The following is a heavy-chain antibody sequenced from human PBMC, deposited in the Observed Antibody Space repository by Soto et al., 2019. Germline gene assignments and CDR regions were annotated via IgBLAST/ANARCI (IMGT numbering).Heavy chain of an antibody. V-gene: IGHV3-15*01. J-gene: IGHJ4*02. CDR1: GVSFSNAW. D-gene: IGHD3-22*01. CDR3: ATYDSSGFYSRY. Sequence: GGSLRLACAVSGVSFSNAWMSWVRQAPGKGLEWVGRIKSRPDGGTTEYAAPVKGRITISRDDSKTTMYLEMSSLRAEDTAVYYCATYDSSGFYSRYWGQGTLVTVSS. CDR2: IKSRPDGGTT.